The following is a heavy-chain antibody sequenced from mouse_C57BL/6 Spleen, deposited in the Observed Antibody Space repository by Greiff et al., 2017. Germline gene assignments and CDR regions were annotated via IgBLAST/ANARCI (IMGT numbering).Heavy chain of an antibody. CDR2: IDPSDSYT. CDR3: AVREEGNY. CDR1: GYTFTSYW. Sequence: VQLQQPGAELVKPGASVKLSCKASGYTFTSYWMQWVKQRPGQGLEWIGEIDPSDSYTNYNQKFKGKATLTVDTSSSTAYMRLSSLTSEDSAVYYCAVREEGNYWGQGTTLTVSS. D-gene: IGHD3-2*02. J-gene: IGHJ2*01. V-gene: IGHV1-50*01.